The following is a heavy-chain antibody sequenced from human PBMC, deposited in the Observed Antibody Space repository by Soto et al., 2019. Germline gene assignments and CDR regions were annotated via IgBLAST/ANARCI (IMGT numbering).Heavy chain of an antibody. CDR1: GYSFTSYW. Sequence: PXASLKISCKGCGYSFTSYWISWVRQMPGKGLEWMGRIDPSDSYTNYSPSFQGHVTISAYKSISTAYLQWSSLKASETAMYYCARHADCSSTSCLFDYGGQGTLVTASS. J-gene: IGHJ4*02. CDR3: ARHADCSSTSCLFDY. CDR2: IDPSDSYT. V-gene: IGHV5-10-1*01. D-gene: IGHD2-2*01.